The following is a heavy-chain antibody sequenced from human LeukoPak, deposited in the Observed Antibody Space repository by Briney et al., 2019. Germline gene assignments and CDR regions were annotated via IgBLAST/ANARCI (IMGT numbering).Heavy chain of an antibody. V-gene: IGHV4-4*02. CDR3: ARDLHGGNSFTSDWYFDL. J-gene: IGHJ2*01. D-gene: IGHD4-23*01. CDR2: ISHSGST. CDR1: GGSISISNSNW. Sequence: SGTLSLTCAVSGGSISISNSNWWSWVRQPPGKGLEWIGEISHSGSTNYNPSLKSRVTISVDKSKDQFSLKLSSVTAADTAVYYCARDLHGGNSFTSDWYFDLWGRGTLVTVSS.